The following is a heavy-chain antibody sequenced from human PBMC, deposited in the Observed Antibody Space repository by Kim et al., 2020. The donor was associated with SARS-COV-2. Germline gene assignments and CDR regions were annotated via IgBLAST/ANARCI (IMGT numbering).Heavy chain of an antibody. J-gene: IGHJ4*02. Sequence: AQKYQGRVTMTRDTAISTAYMELSRLRSDDTAVYYCARIKSGWSLYYVDYWGQGTLVTVSS. CDR3: ARIKSGWSLYYVDY. D-gene: IGHD6-19*01. V-gene: IGHV1-2*02.